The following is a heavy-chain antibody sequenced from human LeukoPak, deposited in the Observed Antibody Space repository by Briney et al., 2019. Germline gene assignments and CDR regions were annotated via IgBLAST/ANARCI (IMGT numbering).Heavy chain of an antibody. CDR2: IDPTDSYT. V-gene: IGHV5-10-1*01. CDR1: GYSFTSYW. Sequence: GESLKISCQGSGYSFTSYWINWVRQMPGKGLEWVGRIDPTDSYTNYSPSFQGHVTISTDKSISTAYLQWRSLKASDAAMYYCARSPSVVDAFDIWGQGTMVTVSS. D-gene: IGHD2-15*01. J-gene: IGHJ3*02. CDR3: ARSPSVVDAFDI.